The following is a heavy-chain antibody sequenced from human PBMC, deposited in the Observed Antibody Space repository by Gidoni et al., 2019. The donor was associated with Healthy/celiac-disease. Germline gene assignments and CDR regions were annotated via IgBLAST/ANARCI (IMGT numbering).Heavy chain of an antibody. J-gene: IGHJ4*02. CDR1: GFTFSRYG. V-gene: IGHV3-33*01. Sequence: QVQLVASGGGVVQPGRSLRLSCAASGFTFSRYGMPGDRQAPGKGLEWVAVIWYYGSNKYYADSVKGRFTISRDNSKNTLYLQMNSLRAEDTAVYYCARDPMITTLGAFDDWGQGTLVTVSS. CDR2: IWYYGSNK. CDR3: ARDPMITTLGAFDD. D-gene: IGHD3-16*01.